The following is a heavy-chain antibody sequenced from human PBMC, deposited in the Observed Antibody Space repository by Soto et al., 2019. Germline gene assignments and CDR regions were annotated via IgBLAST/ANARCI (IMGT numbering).Heavy chain of an antibody. Sequence: GGSLRLSCVVSGFTFNIYGMNWVRQAPGKGLEWLSFISSTSSSINYADSMKGRITVSRDNAKNSLYLQMNGLTAEDTAVYYCARAPIDDWCRGLLVT. J-gene: IGHJ4*02. CDR3: ARAPIDD. V-gene: IGHV3-21*01. CDR1: GFTFNIYG. CDR2: ISSTSSSI.